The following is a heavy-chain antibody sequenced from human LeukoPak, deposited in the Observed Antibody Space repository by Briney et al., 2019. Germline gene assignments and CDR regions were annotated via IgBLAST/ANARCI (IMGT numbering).Heavy chain of an antibody. D-gene: IGHD5-18*01. CDR1: GGSVSSGSYY. V-gene: IGHV4-61*01. CDR2: IYYSGST. Sequence: SETLSLTCTVSGGSVSSGSYYWSWIRQPPGKGLEWIGYIYYSGSTNYNPSLKSRVTISVDTSKNQFSLKLSSVTAADTAVYYCARDYLDTAMSGVDYWGQGTLVTVSS. J-gene: IGHJ4*02. CDR3: ARDYLDTAMSGVDY.